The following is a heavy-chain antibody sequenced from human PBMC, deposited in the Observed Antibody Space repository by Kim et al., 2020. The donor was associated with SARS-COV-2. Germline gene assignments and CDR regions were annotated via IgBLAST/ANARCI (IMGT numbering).Heavy chain of an antibody. Sequence: SETLSLTCTVSGGSISSGSYYWSWIRQPAGKGLEWIGRIYTSGSTNYNPSLKSRVTISVDTSKNQFSLKLSSVTAADTAVYYCARDQTIQGAFDIWGQGTMVTVSS. D-gene: IGHD3-3*01. J-gene: IGHJ3*02. CDR3: ARDQTIQGAFDI. CDR2: IYTSGST. CDR1: GGSISSGSYY. V-gene: IGHV4-61*02.